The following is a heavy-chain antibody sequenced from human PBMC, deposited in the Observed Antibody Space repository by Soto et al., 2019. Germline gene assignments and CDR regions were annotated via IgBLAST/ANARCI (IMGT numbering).Heavy chain of an antibody. CDR2: ISWNSGSI. V-gene: IGHV3-9*01. J-gene: IGHJ6*02. CDR3: AKDTHFGRYYGMDV. D-gene: IGHD3-3*01. Sequence: EVQLVESGGGLVQPGRSLRLSCAASGFTFDDYAMHWVRQAPGKGLAWVSGISWNSGSIGYADSVKGRFTISRDNAKNSLYLQMNSLRAEDTALYYCAKDTHFGRYYGMDVWGQGTTVTVSS. CDR1: GFTFDDYA.